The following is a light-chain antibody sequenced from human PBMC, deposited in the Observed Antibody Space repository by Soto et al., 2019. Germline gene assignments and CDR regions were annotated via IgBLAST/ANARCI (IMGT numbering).Light chain of an antibody. J-gene: IGKJ5*01. Sequence: KVLAHSPGTLSFSGGDRATLSGRASQSLSGNYLAWYQQKPGQAPRILIYGASTRATGIPARFSGSGSGTEFTLTISSLEPEDAAVYYCQQRSNWPVTFGQGTRLEIK. V-gene: IGKV3D-20*02. CDR1: QSLSGNY. CDR2: GAS. CDR3: QQRSNWPVT.